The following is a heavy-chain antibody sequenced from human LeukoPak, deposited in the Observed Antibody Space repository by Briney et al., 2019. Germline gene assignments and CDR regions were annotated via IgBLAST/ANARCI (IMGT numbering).Heavy chain of an antibody. CDR2: VTSSSSTI. CDR1: GFTSSGYS. J-gene: IGHJ4*02. Sequence: PGGSLRLSCAASGFTSSGYSMNWVRQAPGKGLEWVSYVTSSSSTIYYADSVKGRFTISRDNAKNSLYLQMNSLRAEDTAVYYCARGTVPFDYWGQGTLVTVSS. D-gene: IGHD4-17*01. CDR3: ARGTVPFDY. V-gene: IGHV3-48*01.